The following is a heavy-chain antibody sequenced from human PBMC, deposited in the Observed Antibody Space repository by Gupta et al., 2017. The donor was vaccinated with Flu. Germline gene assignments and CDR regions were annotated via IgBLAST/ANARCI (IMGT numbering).Heavy chain of an antibody. CDR3: ANSRDFGFNYFDP. CDR1: GGTFSDYS. CDR2: IIPLLVTV. D-gene: IGHD4-4*01. V-gene: IGHV1-69*01. Sequence: GGTFSDYSISWVRQAPGQGLEWMGGIIPLLVTVNYAQKFQGRVSITADESTSTAYMELSRLSSEDTAVYYCANSRDFGFNYFDPLGQGTLVT. J-gene: IGHJ5*02.